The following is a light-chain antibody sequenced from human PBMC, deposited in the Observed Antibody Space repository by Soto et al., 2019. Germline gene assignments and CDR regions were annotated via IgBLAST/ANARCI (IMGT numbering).Light chain of an antibody. V-gene: IGKV3-20*01. J-gene: IGKJ4*01. CDR2: DAS. CDR3: HQYAVSPLT. CDR1: QSVGRNY. Sequence: EIVLTQSPGTLSLSPGESATLSCRASQSVGRNYLAWFQHKPDQAPRLLIYDASNRATGVPDRFSGSGSGTDFTLSVTRLEPEDFAVYYWHQYAVSPLTFGGGTTVESK.